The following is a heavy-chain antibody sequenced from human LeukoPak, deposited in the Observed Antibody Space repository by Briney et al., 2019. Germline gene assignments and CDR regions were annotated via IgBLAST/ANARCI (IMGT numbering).Heavy chain of an antibody. Sequence: PGGSLRLSCAASGFTFSSYAMSWVRQAPGKGLEWVSAASGSGGSTYYADSVKGRFTISRDNSKNTLYLQMNSLRAEDTAVYYCAKDLGSVVTPPSLDYWGQGTLATVSS. CDR3: AKDLGSVVTPPSLDY. J-gene: IGHJ4*02. D-gene: IGHD4-23*01. CDR1: GFTFSSYA. V-gene: IGHV3-23*01. CDR2: ASGSGGST.